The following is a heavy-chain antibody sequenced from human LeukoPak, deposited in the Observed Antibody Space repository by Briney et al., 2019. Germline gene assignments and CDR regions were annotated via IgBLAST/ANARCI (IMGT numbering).Heavy chain of an antibody. Sequence: GASVKVSCKASGYSFTAYYMHWVRQAPGQGLEWMGWINPNSGGTNYARKFQGRVTMTRDTSISTGYMELRRLRSDDTAVYYCASSVKSGSLGVDYWGQGTLVTVSS. CDR1: GYSFTAYY. CDR2: INPNSGGT. CDR3: ASSVKSGSLGVDY. V-gene: IGHV1-2*02. J-gene: IGHJ4*02. D-gene: IGHD5-12*01.